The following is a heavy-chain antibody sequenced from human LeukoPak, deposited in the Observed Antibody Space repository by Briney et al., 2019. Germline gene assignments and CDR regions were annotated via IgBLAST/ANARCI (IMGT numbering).Heavy chain of an antibody. V-gene: IGHV4-34*01. D-gene: IGHD3-3*01. CDR3: ARGRITIFGVVNWFDP. Sequence: PSETLSLTCAVYGGSFSGYYWTYIRQPPGKGLEWVGEINHSGSTYYNPSLKSRVTISVDRSKNQFSLKLSSVTAADTAVYYCARGRITIFGVVNWFDPWGQGTLVTVSS. CDR1: GGSFSGYY. CDR2: INHSGST. J-gene: IGHJ5*02.